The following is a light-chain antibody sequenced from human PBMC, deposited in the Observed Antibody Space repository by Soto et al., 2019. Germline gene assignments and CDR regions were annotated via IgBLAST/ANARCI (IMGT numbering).Light chain of an antibody. J-gene: IGKJ2*01. V-gene: IGKV1-5*01. CDR2: DAS. CDR3: QQYNSDYT. CDR1: QSISTS. Sequence: DIQMTQSPSTLSASVGDRVTITCRASQSISTSLAWYQQKPGEAPKFLIYDASSLESGVPSRFSGSGSGTEFTLTISSLQPDDFASYYCQQYNSDYTFGQGTKVDIK.